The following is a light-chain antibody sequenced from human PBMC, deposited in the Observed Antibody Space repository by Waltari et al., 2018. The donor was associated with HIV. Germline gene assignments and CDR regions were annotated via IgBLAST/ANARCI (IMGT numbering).Light chain of an antibody. J-gene: IGLJ2*01. CDR3: QSADSSGTSVV. CDR1: ALPKQY. Sequence: SYEVTQPPSVSVSPGQTARITCSGDALPKQYAHWYQQKPGQAPVVVLYEDSERPSGIPERVSGSSSGTTVTLNISGVQAEDEADYYCQSADSSGTSVVFGGGTKLTVL. V-gene: IGLV3-25*03. CDR2: EDS.